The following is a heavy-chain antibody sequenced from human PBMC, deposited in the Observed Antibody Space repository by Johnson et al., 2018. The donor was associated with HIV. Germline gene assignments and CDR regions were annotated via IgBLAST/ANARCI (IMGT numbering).Heavy chain of an antibody. CDR3: ARGRGGGNDAFDI. J-gene: IGHJ3*02. CDR2: IKQDGSEK. V-gene: IGHV3-7*04. Sequence: VQLVESGGGLIQPGGSLRLSCAASGFTVSSNYMSWVRQAPGKGLEWVANIKQDGSEKYYVDSVKGRFTISRDNAKNSLYLQMNSLRAEDTAVYYCARGRGGGNDAFDIWGQGTMVTVSS. CDR1: GFTVSSNY.